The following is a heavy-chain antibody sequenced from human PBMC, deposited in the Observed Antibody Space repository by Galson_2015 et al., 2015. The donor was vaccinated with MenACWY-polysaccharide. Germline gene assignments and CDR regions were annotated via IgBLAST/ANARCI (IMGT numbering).Heavy chain of an antibody. D-gene: IGHD3-16*01. V-gene: IGHV4-59*01. J-gene: IGHJ4*02. CDR3: ARAPRPDKTFGYFDY. CDR1: GGSLTAYY. CDR2: IFYSGST. Sequence: SETLSLTCSVSGGSLTAYYWAWIRQPPGKGLEWIGCIFYSGSTKYTPSLESRVTISLDASKNQFSLRLSSVTAADTAVYYCARAPRPDKTFGYFDYWGQGILVTVST.